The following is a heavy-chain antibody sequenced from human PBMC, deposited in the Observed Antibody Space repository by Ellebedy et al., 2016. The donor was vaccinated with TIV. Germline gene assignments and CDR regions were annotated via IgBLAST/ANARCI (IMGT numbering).Heavy chain of an antibody. CDR2: ISYDGSNK. CDR3: ARESSYGSSWYGGDYYYAMDV. J-gene: IGHJ6*02. V-gene: IGHV3-30-3*01. CDR1: GFTFESYA. Sequence: GGSLRLSCAASGFTFESYAMHWVRQAPGKGLEWVTVISYDGSNKYYAESVKGRFTISRDNSKNTLYLQMNSLRAEDTAVYYCARESSYGSSWYGGDYYYAMDVWGQGTTVTVSS. D-gene: IGHD6-13*01.